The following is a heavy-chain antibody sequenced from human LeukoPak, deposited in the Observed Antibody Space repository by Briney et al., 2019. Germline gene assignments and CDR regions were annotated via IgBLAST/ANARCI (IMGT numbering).Heavy chain of an antibody. J-gene: IGHJ4*02. D-gene: IGHD6-6*01. V-gene: IGHV3-72*01. CDR2: TRNKANSYTT. Sequence: GGSLRLSCAASGFTFSDHYMDWVRQAPGKGLEWVGRTRNKANSYTTEYAASVKGRFTISRDDSKNSLYLQMNSLKTEDTAVYYCARDTAARPRPDYWGQGTLVTVSS. CDR1: GFTFSDHY. CDR3: ARDTAARPRPDY.